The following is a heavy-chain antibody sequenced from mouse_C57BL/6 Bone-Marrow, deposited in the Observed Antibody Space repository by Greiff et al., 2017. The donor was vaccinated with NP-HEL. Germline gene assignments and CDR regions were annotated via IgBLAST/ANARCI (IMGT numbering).Heavy chain of an antibody. J-gene: IGHJ2*01. D-gene: IGHD1-1*01. CDR1: GFNITDDY. Sequence: EVQLQQSGAELVRPGASVKLSCTASGFNITDDYMHWVKQRPEQGLEWIGWIDPENGDTEYASKFQGKATITADTSSNTAYLQLSSLTSEDTAVYYCTTVYYYGSSWGNYFDYWGQGTTLTVSS. CDR2: IDPENGDT. CDR3: TTVYYYGSSWGNYFDY. V-gene: IGHV14-4*01.